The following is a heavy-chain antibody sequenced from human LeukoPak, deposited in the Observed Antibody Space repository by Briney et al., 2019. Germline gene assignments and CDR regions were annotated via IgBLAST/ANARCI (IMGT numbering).Heavy chain of an antibody. CDR1: GFAFSSYW. CDR3: ARGGGSYGIFDY. CDR2: IYSGGST. D-gene: IGHD1-26*01. Sequence: YPGGSLRLSCAASGFAFSSYWMSWVRQAPGKGLEWVSVIYSGGSTYYADSVKGRFTISRDNSKNTLYLQMNSLRAEDTAVYYCARGGGSYGIFDYWGQGTLVTVSS. V-gene: IGHV3-53*01. J-gene: IGHJ4*02.